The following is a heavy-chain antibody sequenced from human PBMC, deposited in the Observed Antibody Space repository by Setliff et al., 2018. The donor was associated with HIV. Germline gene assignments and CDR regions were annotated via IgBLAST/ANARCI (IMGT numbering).Heavy chain of an antibody. CDR2: IYYTGST. J-gene: IGHJ2*01. CDR3: ARAAYSGTYLWEPATDL. V-gene: IGHV4-39*01. D-gene: IGHD1-26*01. CDR1: GGSISSSSYY. Sequence: PSETLSLTCTVSGGSISSSSYYWGWIRQPPGKGLEWIGSIYYTGSTHHNPSLESRVATSVDTSKNQFSLKLSSVTAADTAVYYCARAAYSGTYLWEPATDLWGRGTLVTVSS.